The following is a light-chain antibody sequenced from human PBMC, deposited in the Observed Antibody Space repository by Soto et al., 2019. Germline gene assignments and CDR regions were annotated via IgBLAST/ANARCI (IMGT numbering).Light chain of an antibody. Sequence: IVMTQSPATLSVSPGEKATLSCRASQSVGTNLAWYQQKPGQPPRLLIYATSTRVTGVPVRFSGSGSGTDFTLTISSLQSEDFAVYYCQQYNKWPPDYDFGTGTKVDI. J-gene: IGKJ3*01. V-gene: IGKV3D-15*01. CDR1: QSVGTN. CDR3: QQYNKWPPDYD. CDR2: ATS.